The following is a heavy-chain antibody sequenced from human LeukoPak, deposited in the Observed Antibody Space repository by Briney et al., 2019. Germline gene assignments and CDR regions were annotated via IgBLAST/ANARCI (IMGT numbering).Heavy chain of an antibody. CDR2: ISAYNGNT. CDR1: GYTFTSYG. D-gene: IGHD6-13*01. CDR3: ARVRSSGIAILHTIYYFDY. Sequence: ASVKVSRKASGYTFTSYGISWVRPAPGQGLEWMGWISAYNGNTNYAQKLQGRVTMTTDTSTSTVYMELRSLRSDDTAVYYCARVRSSGIAILHTIYYFDYWGQGTLVTVSS. V-gene: IGHV1-18*01. J-gene: IGHJ4*02.